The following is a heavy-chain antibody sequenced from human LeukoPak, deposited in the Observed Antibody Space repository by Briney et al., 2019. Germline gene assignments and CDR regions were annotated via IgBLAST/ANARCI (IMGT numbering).Heavy chain of an antibody. CDR3: ARVRGWSTQFDAFDI. V-gene: IGHV1-2*06. J-gene: IGHJ3*02. Sequence: ASVKVSCKASGYTFTGYYMHWVRQAPGQGLEWMGRINPNSGGTNYAQKFQGRVTMTRDTSISTAYMELSGLRSDDTAVYYCARVRGWSTQFDAFDIWGQGTMVTVSS. D-gene: IGHD3-3*01. CDR2: INPNSGGT. CDR1: GYTFTGYY.